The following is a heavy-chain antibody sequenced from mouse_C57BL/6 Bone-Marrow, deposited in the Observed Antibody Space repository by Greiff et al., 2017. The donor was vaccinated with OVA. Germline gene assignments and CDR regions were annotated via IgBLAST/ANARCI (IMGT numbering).Heavy chain of an antibody. D-gene: IGHD1-1*01. J-gene: IGHJ1*03. CDR1: GYTFTSYW. V-gene: IGHV1-59*01. Sequence: VQLQQPGAELVRPGTSVKLSCKASGYTFTSYWMHWVKQRPGQGLEWIGVIDPSDSYTNYNQKFKGKATLTVDTSSSTAYMQLSSLTSEDSAVYYCARSLLRYSKNVWGTGTTVTVSS. CDR2: IDPSDSYT. CDR3: ARSLLRYSKNV.